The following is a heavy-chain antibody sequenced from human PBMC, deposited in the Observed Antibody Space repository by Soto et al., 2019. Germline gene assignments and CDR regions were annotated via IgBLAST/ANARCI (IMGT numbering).Heavy chain of an antibody. CDR2: INVVTGNT. CDR1: GYTFTSYA. D-gene: IGHD3-22*01. J-gene: IGHJ5*02. V-gene: IGHV1-3*01. CDR3: ARTYYYDNSGYYTCFDP. Sequence: ASVKVSCKASGYTFTSYAIHWVRQAPGQRLEWIVWINVVTGNTIYSQNFQGRVTITRDTSATTAYMELSSLRSEDTAVYYCARTYYYDNSGYYTCFDPWGQGTLVTVSS.